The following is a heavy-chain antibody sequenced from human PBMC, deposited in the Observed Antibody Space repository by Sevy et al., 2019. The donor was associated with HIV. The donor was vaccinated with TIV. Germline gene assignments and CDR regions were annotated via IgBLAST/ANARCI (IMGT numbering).Heavy chain of an antibody. Sequence: ASVKVSCETSGYTFSSYDINWVRQAPGQGLEWMGWMNPNNGNTAYAPKFQGRITMTSNTSISTAYIGLSSLRSEETAVYYGARSLRRIKPVLEGGSYDSWGQGTLLTVSS. V-gene: IGHV1-8*01. CDR1: GYTFSSYD. CDR2: MNPNNGNT. D-gene: IGHD1-26*01. J-gene: IGHJ4*02. CDR3: ARSLRRIKPVLEGGSYDS.